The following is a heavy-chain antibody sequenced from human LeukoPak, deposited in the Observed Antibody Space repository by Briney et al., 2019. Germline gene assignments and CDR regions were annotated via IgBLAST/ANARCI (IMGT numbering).Heavy chain of an antibody. Sequence: SETLSLTCTVSGGSISSSSYYWGWIRQPPGKGLEWIGNIYYSGSTYYNPSLKSRVTISVDTSKNQFSLKLTSVTAADTAVYYCATMGSGSHYYWGQGTLVTVSS. CDR2: IYYSGST. V-gene: IGHV4-39*01. D-gene: IGHD1-26*01. CDR3: ATMGSGSHYY. J-gene: IGHJ4*02. CDR1: GGSISSSSYY.